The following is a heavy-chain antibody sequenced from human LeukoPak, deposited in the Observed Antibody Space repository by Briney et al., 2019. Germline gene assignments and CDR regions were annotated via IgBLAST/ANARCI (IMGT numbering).Heavy chain of an antibody. Sequence: GGSLRLSCAASGFTLSSYAMTWVRQAPGRGLEWVSSVDGGGGGTYYADSVKGRFTISRDNSKNTLYLQMNSLRAEDTALYYCARDLYSSGWASDYWGQGTLVTVSS. CDR2: VDGGGGGT. CDR3: ARDLYSSGWASDY. V-gene: IGHV3-23*01. CDR1: GFTLSSYA. D-gene: IGHD6-19*01. J-gene: IGHJ4*02.